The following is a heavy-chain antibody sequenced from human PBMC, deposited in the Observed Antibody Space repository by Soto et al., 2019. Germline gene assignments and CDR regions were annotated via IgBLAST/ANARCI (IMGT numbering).Heavy chain of an antibody. Sequence: QVELVQSGVEAKKPGSSLKVSCKASGGTFTNYAFNWVRQAPGQGLAWMGGIIPFYDKANYAEKFLGRVTLTADKSTTTAYMELSSLTSDDTAVYFCARGYRELYYYAMDVWGRGTPVIVSS. V-gene: IGHV1-69*06. CDR3: ARGYRELYYYAMDV. J-gene: IGHJ6*02. D-gene: IGHD3-10*01. CDR2: IIPFYDKA. CDR1: GGTFTNYA.